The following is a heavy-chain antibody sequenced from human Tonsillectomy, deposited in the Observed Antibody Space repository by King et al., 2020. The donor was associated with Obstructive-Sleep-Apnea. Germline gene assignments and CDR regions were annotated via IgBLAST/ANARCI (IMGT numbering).Heavy chain of an antibody. CDR2: IRYDGINI. J-gene: IGHJ4*02. CDR1: GFTFSNYG. D-gene: IGHD6-19*01. V-gene: IGHV3-30*02. CDR3: ARGSYSSGWEGDY. Sequence: VQLGESGGGVVQPGRSLRLSCSASGFTFSNYGMHWVSQASGKGLEWVAFIRYDGININYGDSGKGRFTISKDNSKNTQYLQMNSLRPEDTAVYYCARGSYSSGWEGDYWGQGTLVIVSS.